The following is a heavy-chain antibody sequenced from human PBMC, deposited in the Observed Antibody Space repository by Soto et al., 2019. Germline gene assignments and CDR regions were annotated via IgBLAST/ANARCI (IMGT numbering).Heavy chain of an antibody. D-gene: IGHD1-20*01. Sequence: SETLSLTCSVSGGSISSSSYYWGWIRQPPGKGLEWIGSIYYSGSTYYNPSLKSRVTISVDTSKNQFSLKLSSVTAADAAVYYCESRKTYKGFDYWGQGTLVTVSS. J-gene: IGHJ4*02. CDR2: IYYSGST. V-gene: IGHV4-39*01. CDR1: GGSISSSSYY. CDR3: ESRKTYKGFDY.